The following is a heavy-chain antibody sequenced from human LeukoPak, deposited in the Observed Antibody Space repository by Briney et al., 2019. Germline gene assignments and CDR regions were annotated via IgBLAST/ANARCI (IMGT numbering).Heavy chain of an antibody. CDR3: TSLYDSSGYYLDY. D-gene: IGHD3-22*01. V-gene: IGHV3-49*04. Sequence: GGSLRLSCTASGFTFGDYAMSWVRQAPGKGLEWVGFIRSKAYGGTTEYAASVKGRFTISRDDSKSIAYPQMNSLKTEDTAVYYCTSLYDSSGYYLDYWGQGTLVTVSS. J-gene: IGHJ4*02. CDR1: GFTFGDYA. CDR2: IRSKAYGGTT.